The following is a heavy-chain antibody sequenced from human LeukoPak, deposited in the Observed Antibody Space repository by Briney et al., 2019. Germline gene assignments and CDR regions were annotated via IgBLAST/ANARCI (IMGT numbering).Heavy chain of an antibody. V-gene: IGHV3-74*01. CDR3: ARDPHGGSGSDPHDAFDI. J-gene: IGHJ3*02. D-gene: IGHD1-26*01. Sequence: GGSLRLSCAASGFTFRSYWMHWVRQAPGKGLVWVSRIKSDGSKTSYADSVKGRFTISRDNAKNTLYLQMSSLRAEDTAVYYCARDPHGGSGSDPHDAFDIWGQGTMVTVSS. CDR1: GFTFRSYW. CDR2: IKSDGSKT.